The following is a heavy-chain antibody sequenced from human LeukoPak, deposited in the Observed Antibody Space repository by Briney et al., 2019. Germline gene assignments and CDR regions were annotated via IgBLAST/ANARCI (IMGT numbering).Heavy chain of an antibody. Sequence: GGSLRLSCVASGFTFSNAWMSWVRQAPGKGLEWVGRIKSKTDGGTTDYAAPVKGRFTISRDDSKNTLYLQMNSLKTEDTAVYYCTTRAGCSGGSCYSSPSHWGQGTLVTVSS. CDR2: IKSKTDGGTT. V-gene: IGHV3-15*01. CDR3: TTRAGCSGGSCYSSPSH. D-gene: IGHD2-15*01. CDR1: GFTFSNAW. J-gene: IGHJ4*02.